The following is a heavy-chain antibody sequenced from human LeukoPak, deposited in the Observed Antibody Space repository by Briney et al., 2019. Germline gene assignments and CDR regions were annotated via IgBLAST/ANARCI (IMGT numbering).Heavy chain of an antibody. V-gene: IGHV3-48*03. CDR1: GFTFSSYE. D-gene: IGHD2-8*01. CDR2: ISSSGSII. CDR3: ARASGMLYTRLSFDW. Sequence: GGSLRLSCAPSGFTFSSYEMNWVRQAPGKGLEGVSYISSSGSIIYYADSVKGRFIISRDNANTSLYLQMHSMRAQDTALYYFARASGMLYTRLSFDWWGEGTLVTVSS. J-gene: IGHJ4*02.